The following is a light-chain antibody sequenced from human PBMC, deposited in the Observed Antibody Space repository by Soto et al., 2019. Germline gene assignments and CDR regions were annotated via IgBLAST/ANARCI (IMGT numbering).Light chain of an antibody. CDR1: QSVSSSY. Sequence: EIVLTQSPDTLSLSPGERATLSCRASQSVSSSYLAWYHQKPGQAPRLLIYGASSRATGIPDRFSGSESGTDFTLTISRLEPEDFAVYYCQQYTSSQLTFGGGTKVEIK. CDR3: QQYTSSQLT. CDR2: GAS. J-gene: IGKJ4*01. V-gene: IGKV3-20*01.